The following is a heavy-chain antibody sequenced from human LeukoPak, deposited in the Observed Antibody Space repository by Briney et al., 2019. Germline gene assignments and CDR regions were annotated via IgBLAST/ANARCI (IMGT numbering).Heavy chain of an antibody. CDR2: ISWDGGST. CDR3: ATSRWSGGGYDAFAM. D-gene: IGHD6-13*01. CDR1: GFTFDDYA. Sequence: GRSLRLSCAASGFTFDDYAMHWVRQAPGKGLEWVSLISWDGGSTYYADSVKGRFTISRDNSKNSLYLQMNSLRAEDTALYYCATSRWSGGGYDAFAMWGQGTVVTVSS. J-gene: IGHJ3*02. V-gene: IGHV3-43D*03.